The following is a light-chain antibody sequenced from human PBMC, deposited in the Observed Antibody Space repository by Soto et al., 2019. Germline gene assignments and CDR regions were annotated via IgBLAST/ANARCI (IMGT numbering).Light chain of an antibody. CDR2: DAS. V-gene: IGKV1-5*01. Sequence: DIQMTQSPSTLSASVGDRVTITCRASQSISSWLAWYQQKPGKAPKLLIYDASSLESGVPSRFSGSGSRTEFTLTLSRLQPDDFATYYCQQYNSYSFTFDQGTRLEIK. CDR3: QQYNSYSFT. CDR1: QSISSW. J-gene: IGKJ5*01.